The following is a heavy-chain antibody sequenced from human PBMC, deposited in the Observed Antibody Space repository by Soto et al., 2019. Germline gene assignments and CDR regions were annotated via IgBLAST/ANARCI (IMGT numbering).Heavy chain of an antibody. V-gene: IGHV4-59*08. CDR3: ARTLAAAGFDP. CDR2: IYYSGST. Sequence: PSETLSLTCTVSGGSISSYYWSWIRQPPGKGLEWIGYIYYSGSTNYNPSHKSRVTISVDTSKNQFSLKLSSVTAADTAVYYCARTLAAAGFDPWGKGTXVTVSS. CDR1: GGSISSYY. J-gene: IGHJ5*02. D-gene: IGHD6-13*01.